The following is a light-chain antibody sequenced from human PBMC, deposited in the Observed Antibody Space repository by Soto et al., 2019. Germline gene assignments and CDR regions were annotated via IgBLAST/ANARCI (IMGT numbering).Light chain of an antibody. CDR1: SSDVGGYNY. CDR2: DVS. J-gene: IGLJ2*01. CDR3: SSYTSSTTRVV. V-gene: IGLV2-14*01. Sequence: QSALTQPASVSGSPGQSITISCTGTSSDVGGYNYVSWYQQHPGKAPKLMIYDVSNRPSGVSDRVSGSKSGNTASLTISGLQAEDEADYYCSSYTSSTTRVVFGEGTQLTVL.